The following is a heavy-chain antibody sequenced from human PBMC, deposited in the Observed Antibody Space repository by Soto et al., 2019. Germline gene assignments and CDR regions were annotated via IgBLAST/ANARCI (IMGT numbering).Heavy chain of an antibody. D-gene: IGHD2-21*02. V-gene: IGHV3-11*06. CDR1: GFTFSDYY. J-gene: IGHJ4*02. CDR2: ISSSSGYT. CDR3: GRGRKTATANPFGF. Sequence: GGSLRLSCAASGFTFSDYYMSWIRQAPGKGLEWVSYISSSSGYTNYADSVKGRFTISRDNAKNSLYLQMNSLRAEDTAVYYWGRGRKTATANPFGFWGQGTLVTVSS.